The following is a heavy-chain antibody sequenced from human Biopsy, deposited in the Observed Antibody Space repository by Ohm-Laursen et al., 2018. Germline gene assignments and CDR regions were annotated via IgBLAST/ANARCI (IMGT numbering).Heavy chain of an antibody. J-gene: IGHJ4*02. CDR1: GSSFTSYY. CDR2: INPSGSTT. CDR3: ARNTGWYGDLYYFDY. Sequence: GASVKVSCKASGSSFTSYYMHWVRQAPGHGLEWMGMINPSGSTTSYPQIFQGRVTMTRDTSKSTVYMELSSLRSADTAVYFCARNTGWYGDLYYFDYWGQGTLVTVSS. D-gene: IGHD6-19*01. V-gene: IGHV1-46*01.